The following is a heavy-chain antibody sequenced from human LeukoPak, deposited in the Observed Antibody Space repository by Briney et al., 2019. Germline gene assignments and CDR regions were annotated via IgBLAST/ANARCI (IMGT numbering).Heavy chain of an antibody. D-gene: IGHD3-3*01. J-gene: IGHJ6*02. CDR3: ARDREYYDFWSGYSYYYGMDV. CDR2: ISGSGGST. Sequence: PGGSLRLSCAASGFTFSSYAMSWVRQAPGKGLEWVSAISGSGGSTYYADSVKGRFTISRDNSKNTLYLQMNSLRAEDTAVYYCARDREYYDFWSGYSYYYGMDVWGQGTTVTVSS. CDR1: GFTFSSYA. V-gene: IGHV3-23*01.